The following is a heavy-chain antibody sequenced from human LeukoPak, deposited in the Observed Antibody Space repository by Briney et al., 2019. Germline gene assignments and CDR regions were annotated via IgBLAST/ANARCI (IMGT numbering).Heavy chain of an antibody. J-gene: IGHJ3*02. CDR1: GYTFTGYY. D-gene: IGHD3-22*01. V-gene: IGHV1-2*02. CDR2: IYPNSGGT. CDR3: AIDSSGYYTDDAFDI. Sequence: ASVKVSCKASGYTFTGYYMHWVRQAPGQGLEWMGWIYPNSGGTNYAQKFQGRVTMTRDTSISTAYMELSRLRSDDTAVYYCAIDSSGYYTDDAFDIWGQGTMVTVSS.